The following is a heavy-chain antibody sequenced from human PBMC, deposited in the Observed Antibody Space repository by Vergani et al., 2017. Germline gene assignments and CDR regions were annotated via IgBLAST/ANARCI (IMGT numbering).Heavy chain of an antibody. CDR2: INPNSGGT. V-gene: IGHV1-2*02. CDR3: ARGDAIHVAYYYYYMDV. J-gene: IGHJ6*03. Sequence: QVQLVQSGAEVKKPGSSVKVSCKASGGTFSSYAISWVRQAPGQGLEWMGWINPNSGGTNYAQKFQGRVTMTRDTSISTAYMELSRLRSDDTAVYYCARGDAIHVAYYYYYMDVWGKGTTVTVSS. CDR1: GGTFSSYA.